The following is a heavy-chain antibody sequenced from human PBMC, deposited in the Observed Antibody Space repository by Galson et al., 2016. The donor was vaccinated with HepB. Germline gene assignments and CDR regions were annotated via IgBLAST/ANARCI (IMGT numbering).Heavy chain of an antibody. CDR1: GFIFSNYA. V-gene: IGHV3-23*01. CDR2: ISGSGAGT. J-gene: IGHJ4*02. D-gene: IGHD6-6*01. Sequence: SLRLSCAASGFIFSNYAMSWVRQAPGKGLEWVSAISGSGAGTNYADSVRGRFTISRDNSKNTLYLQMNSLTAEVTAVYYCAKTPPGSSIQYFDYWGQGTLVTVSS. CDR3: AKTPPGSSIQYFDY.